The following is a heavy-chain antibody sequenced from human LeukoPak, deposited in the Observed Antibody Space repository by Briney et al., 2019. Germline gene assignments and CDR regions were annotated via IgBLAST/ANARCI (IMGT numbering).Heavy chain of an antibody. CDR2: INQDGSEK. CDR3: ARVVGWLVRDWFDP. D-gene: IGHD6-19*01. Sequence: PGGSLRLSCVASGFTLSTYWMSWVRQAPGNGLEWVANINQDGSEKYYVDSVKGRFTISRDNAKNSLYLQMNSLRAEDTAVYYCARVVGWLVRDWFDPWGQGTLVTVSS. V-gene: IGHV3-7*01. J-gene: IGHJ5*02. CDR1: GFTLSTYW.